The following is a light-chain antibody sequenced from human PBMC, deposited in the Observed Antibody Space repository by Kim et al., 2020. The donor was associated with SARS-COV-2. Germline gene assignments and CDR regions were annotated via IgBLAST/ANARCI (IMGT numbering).Light chain of an antibody. J-gene: IGLJ2*01. CDR3: QSADSSGTYVV. CDR2: KDS. V-gene: IGLV3-25*03. CDR1: ALPKQY. Sequence: SPGQTARITCSGDALPKQYAYWYQQKPGQAPVLVIYKDSERPLGIPERFSGSSSGTTVTLTISGVQAEDEADYYCQSADSSGTYVVFGGGTQLTVL.